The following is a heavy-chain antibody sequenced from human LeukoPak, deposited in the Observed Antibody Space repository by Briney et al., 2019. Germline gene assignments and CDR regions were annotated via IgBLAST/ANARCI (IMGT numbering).Heavy chain of an antibody. CDR2: ISSSSSTI. CDR1: GFTFSSYS. Sequence: PGGSLRLSCAASGFTFSSYSMNWVRQAPGKGLEWVSYISSSSSTIYYADSVKGRFTISRDNAKNSLYLQMNSLRAEDTAVYYCARWGYCGTPSCYRDYINYYYYMDVWGKGTTVTVSS. J-gene: IGHJ6*03. D-gene: IGHD2-2*02. CDR3: ARWGYCGTPSCYRDYINYYYYMDV. V-gene: IGHV3-48*01.